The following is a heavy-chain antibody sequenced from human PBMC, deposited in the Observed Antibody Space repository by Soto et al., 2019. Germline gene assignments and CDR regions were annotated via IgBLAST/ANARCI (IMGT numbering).Heavy chain of an antibody. Sequence: GGSLRLSCAASGFTFSNFAMTWVRQAPGKGLEWVSCITVNGGSTYYADSVKGRFTISRDISKNTVYLQMNSLRAEDTAVYYCAKMSTSSWYIDYFDFWGPGTLVTVSS. D-gene: IGHD6-13*01. J-gene: IGHJ4*02. V-gene: IGHV3-23*01. CDR1: GFTFSNFA. CDR3: AKMSTSSWYIDYFDF. CDR2: ITVNGGST.